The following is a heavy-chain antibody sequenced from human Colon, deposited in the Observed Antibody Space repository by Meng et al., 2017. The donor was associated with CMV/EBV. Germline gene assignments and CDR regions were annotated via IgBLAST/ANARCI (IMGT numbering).Heavy chain of an antibody. CDR2: IIPIFGTA. V-gene: IGHV1-69*05. Sequence: SVKVSCKASGGTFSSYAISWVRQAPGQGLEWMGGIIPIFGTANYAQKFQGRVTITTDESTSTAYMELSSLRSEDTAVYYCARVPAAIGPLSYQHLNYGMDVWGQGTTVTVSS. CDR3: ARVPAAIGPLSYQHLNYGMDV. D-gene: IGHD2-2*02. J-gene: IGHJ6*02. CDR1: GGTFSSYA.